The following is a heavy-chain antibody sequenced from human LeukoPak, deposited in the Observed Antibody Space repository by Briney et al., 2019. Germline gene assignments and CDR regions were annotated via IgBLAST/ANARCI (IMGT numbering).Heavy chain of an antibody. CDR3: ARSANWFDP. Sequence: SETLSLTCAVYGGSFSDHSWTWIRQSPEKGLEWIGEIYHSGDTNYNPSLKSRVTISLDTSKNQFSLNLSSVTAADTAVYYCARSANWFDPWGQGTLVTVSS. V-gene: IGHV4-34*01. CDR2: IYHSGDT. J-gene: IGHJ5*02. CDR1: GGSFSDHS. D-gene: IGHD2-2*01.